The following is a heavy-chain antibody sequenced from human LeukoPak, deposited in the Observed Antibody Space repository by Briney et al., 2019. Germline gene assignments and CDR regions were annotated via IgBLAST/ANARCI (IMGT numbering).Heavy chain of an antibody. V-gene: IGHV3-11*06. J-gene: IGHJ4*02. CDR3: TRVGYIDEGIDY. D-gene: IGHD5-24*01. CDR1: GLSFSDYY. Sequence: GGSLRLSCAASGLSFSDYYMNWIRQAPGKGLEWVSYISSSSSYTNYADSVRGRFTISRDNAKKSLYLQMNSLRAEDTAIYYCTRVGYIDEGIDYWGQGTLVTVSS. CDR2: ISSSSSYT.